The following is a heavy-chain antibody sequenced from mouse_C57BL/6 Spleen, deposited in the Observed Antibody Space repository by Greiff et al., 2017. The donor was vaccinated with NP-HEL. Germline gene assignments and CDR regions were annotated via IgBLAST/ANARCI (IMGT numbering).Heavy chain of an antibody. CDR2: IDPSDSYT. CDR3: ARVAVVPYAMDY. V-gene: IGHV1-69*01. CDR1: GYTFTSYG. J-gene: IGHJ4*01. D-gene: IGHD6-1*01. Sequence: QVQLQQPGAELVMPGASVKLSCKASGYTFTSYGMHWVKQRPGQGLEWIGEIDPSDSYTNYNQKFKGKSTLTVDKSSSTAYMQLSSLTSEDSAVYYCARVAVVPYAMDYWGQGTSVTVSS.